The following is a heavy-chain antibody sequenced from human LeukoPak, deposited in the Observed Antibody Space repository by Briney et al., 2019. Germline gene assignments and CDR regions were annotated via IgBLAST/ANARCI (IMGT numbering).Heavy chain of an antibody. D-gene: IGHD5-12*01. CDR2: MNPNSGNT. CDR3: ARGMWLPEYYYYYYGMDV. CDR1: GYTFTSYD. Sequence: ASVKVSCKASGYTFTSYDINWVRQATGQGLEWMGWMNPNSGNTGYAQKFQGRVTMTRNTSISTAYMELSSLRSEDTAVYYCARGMWLPEYYYYYYGMDVWGRGTTVTVSS. V-gene: IGHV1-8*01. J-gene: IGHJ6*02.